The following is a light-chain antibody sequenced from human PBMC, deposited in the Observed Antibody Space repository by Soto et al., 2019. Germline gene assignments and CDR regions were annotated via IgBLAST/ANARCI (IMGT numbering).Light chain of an antibody. CDR1: SSDVGSYNL. V-gene: IGLV2-23*01. CDR2: EGS. CDR3: CSYAGSSTFYV. J-gene: IGLJ1*01. Sequence: VLTPPASVYWSPGRAITISCPGTSSDVGSYNLVSWYQQHPGKAPKLMIYEGSKRPSGVSNRFSGSKSGNTASLTISGLQAEDEADYYCCSYAGSSTFYVFGTGTKVTVL.